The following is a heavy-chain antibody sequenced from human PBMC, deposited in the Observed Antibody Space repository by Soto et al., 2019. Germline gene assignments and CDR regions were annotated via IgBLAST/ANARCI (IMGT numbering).Heavy chain of an antibody. CDR1: GDSVSSKSAA. Sequence: QVQLQQSGPGLVKSSQTLSLTCAISGDSVSSKSAAWNWIRQSPSRGLEWLGRTYYRSKWYNDLAVPVKSRISINPATARTHCSRERNSVTPDDTAVYYCARVPNPFRLKIGYADAFDFWGQGTMVTVSS. V-gene: IGHV6-1*01. D-gene: IGHD5-12*01. J-gene: IGHJ3*01. CDR2: TYYRSKWYN. CDR3: ARVPNPFRLKIGYADAFDF.